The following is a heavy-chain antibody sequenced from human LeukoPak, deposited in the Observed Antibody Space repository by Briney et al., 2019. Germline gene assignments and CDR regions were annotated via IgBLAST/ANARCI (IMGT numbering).Heavy chain of an antibody. V-gene: IGHV3-74*01. CDR3: ARFDWEYITMTLDV. CDR1: GFTFSNYW. Sequence: PGGPLRLSCAASGFTFSNYWMHWVRQAPGKGLVWVSRINSDGSSTSYADSVKGRFTISRDNAKNTLYLQMNSLRAEDTAVYYCARFDWEYITMTLDVWGKGTTVTVSS. D-gene: IGHD3-22*01. CDR2: INSDGSST. J-gene: IGHJ6*04.